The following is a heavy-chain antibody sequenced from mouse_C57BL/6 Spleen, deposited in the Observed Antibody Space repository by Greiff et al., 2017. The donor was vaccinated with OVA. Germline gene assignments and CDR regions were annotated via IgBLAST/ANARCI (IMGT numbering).Heavy chain of an antibody. Sequence: QVQLQQSDAELLQPGASVKISCTVSGYTFTDHTIHWIRQRPEQGLEWVGYIYPRDGSTKYNEKFKGKATLTADKSSRTAHMQLNILTSEDATDYCCARACYYGSYWYFDDWGTGTTVTVSS. J-gene: IGHJ1*03. CDR3: ARACYYGSYWYFDD. D-gene: IGHD1-1*01. CDR2: IYPRDGST. CDR1: GYTFTDHT. V-gene: IGHV1-78*01.